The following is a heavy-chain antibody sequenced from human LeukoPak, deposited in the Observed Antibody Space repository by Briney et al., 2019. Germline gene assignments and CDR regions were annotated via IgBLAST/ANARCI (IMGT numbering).Heavy chain of an antibody. V-gene: IGHV3-23*01. CDR1: GFTFSSYA. D-gene: IGHD5-18*01. Sequence: GGSPRLSCAASGFTFSSYAMSWVRQAPGKGLEWVSAISGSGGSTYYADSVKGRFTISRDNSKNTLYLQMNSLRAEDTAVYYCANTGGEQLWFLFDYWGQGTLVTVSS. J-gene: IGHJ4*02. CDR2: ISGSGGST. CDR3: ANTGGEQLWFLFDY.